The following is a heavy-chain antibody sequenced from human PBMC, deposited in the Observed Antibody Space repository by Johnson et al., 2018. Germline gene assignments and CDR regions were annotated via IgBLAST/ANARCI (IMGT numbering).Heavy chain of an antibody. CDR2: IKSDGST. D-gene: IGHD5/OR15-5a*01. CDR3: ARRDVYGNAFDI. CDR1: GFSVGSNY. V-gene: IGHV3-66*02. J-gene: IGHJ3*02. Sequence: VQLVQSGGGLVQPGGSLRLSCAASGFSVGSNYMTWVRQAPGGGLAWVSLIKSDGSTYSADSVKGRFTISRDNSKNTVYLQMNSLRPEDTAVYFFARRDVYGNAFDIWGQGTIVTVSS.